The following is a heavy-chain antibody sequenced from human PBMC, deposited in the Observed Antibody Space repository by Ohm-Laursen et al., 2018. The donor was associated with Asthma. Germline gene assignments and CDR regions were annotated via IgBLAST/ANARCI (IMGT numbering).Heavy chain of an antibody. CDR3: AKAYNTYYYGMDV. D-gene: IGHD1-14*01. V-gene: IGHV3-7*05. CDR2: IKQDGSEK. J-gene: IGHJ6*02. Sequence: SLRLSCTASGFTFSSYWMSWVRQAPGKGLEWVANIKQDGSEKYYVDSVKGRFTISRDNSKNTLYLQMNSLRAEDTALYYCAKAYNTYYYGMDVWGQGTTVTVSS. CDR1: GFTFSSYW.